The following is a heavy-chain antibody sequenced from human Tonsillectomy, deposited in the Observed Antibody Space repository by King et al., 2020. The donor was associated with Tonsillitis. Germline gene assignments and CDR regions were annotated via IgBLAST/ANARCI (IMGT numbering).Heavy chain of an antibody. CDR2: ISYDVGDE. CDR1: RFPFRNYI. D-gene: IGHD4-11*01. J-gene: IGHJ6*02. CDR3: ATTTGLTNYHYSPIDV. V-gene: IGHV3-30*01. Sequence: VQLVESGGGVVRPGRSLRLACVHSRFPFRNYIMHWVRQAPGKGLEWVSTISYDVGDEYYADSVKGRFTLSRDSSKNTLFLQINSLTVEDTAVYFCATTTGLTNYHYSPIDVWGQGTTVTVSS.